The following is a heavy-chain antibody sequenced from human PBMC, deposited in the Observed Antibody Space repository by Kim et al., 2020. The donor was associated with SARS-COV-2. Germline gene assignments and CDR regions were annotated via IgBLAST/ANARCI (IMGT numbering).Heavy chain of an antibody. V-gene: IGHV3-23*01. Sequence: GGSLRLSCAASGFTFSSYAMSWVRQAPGKGLEWVSAISGSGGSTYYADSVKGRFTISRDNSKNTLYLQMNSLRAEDTAVYYCAKDSSDSSGYYWLYWGQGTLVTVAS. J-gene: IGHJ4*02. D-gene: IGHD3-22*01. CDR3: AKDSSDSSGYYWLY. CDR2: ISGSGGST. CDR1: GFTFSSYA.